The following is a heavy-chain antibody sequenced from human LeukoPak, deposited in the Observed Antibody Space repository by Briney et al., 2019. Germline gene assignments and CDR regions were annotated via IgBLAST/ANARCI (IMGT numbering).Heavy chain of an antibody. D-gene: IGHD1-26*01. CDR2: IYSSGST. J-gene: IGHJ5*02. Sequence: SETLSLTCTVSGGSISSSSYYWGWIRQPPGKGLEWIGSIYSSGSTYYNPSLKSRVTISVDTSKNQFSLKLSSVTAADTAVYYCARHELGIVGATKVNWFDPWGQGTLVTVSS. CDR3: ARHELGIVGATKVNWFDP. CDR1: GGSISSSSYY. V-gene: IGHV4-39*01.